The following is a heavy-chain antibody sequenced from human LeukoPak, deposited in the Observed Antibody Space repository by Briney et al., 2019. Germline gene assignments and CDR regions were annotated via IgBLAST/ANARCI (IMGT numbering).Heavy chain of an antibody. D-gene: IGHD1-20*01. CDR2: IDSGGFT. CDR1: GFAVKPVY. CDR3: ARGNWNVDCVS. J-gene: IGHJ5*02. Sequence: GGSLRLSFAPPGFAVKPVYIAWVSQAPGKGMEGVSVIDSGGFTNYADSVKGRFTISRDNSKNTLYLQMDSLRAEDTAVYYCARGNWNVDCVSWGQGTLVTVAS. V-gene: IGHV3-53*01.